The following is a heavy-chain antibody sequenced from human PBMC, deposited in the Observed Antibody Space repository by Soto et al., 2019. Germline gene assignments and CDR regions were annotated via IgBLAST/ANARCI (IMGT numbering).Heavy chain of an antibody. Sequence: GASVKLSGTASGYTFTSYAIHCVRQAPGHRLEWLGWINAGNGETRYPQEFQDRVTITMDTSASTTYMELSSLRSEDTSVYYCARGYRSSWDYWGQGTQVTVSS. V-gene: IGHV1-3*01. CDR3: ARGYRSSWDY. CDR1: GYTFTSYA. J-gene: IGHJ4*02. CDR2: INAGNGET. D-gene: IGHD6-13*01.